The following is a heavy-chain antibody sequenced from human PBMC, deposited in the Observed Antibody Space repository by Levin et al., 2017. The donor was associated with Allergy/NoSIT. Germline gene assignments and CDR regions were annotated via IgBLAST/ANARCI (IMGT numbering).Heavy chain of an antibody. CDR1: GGSFRGYY. CDR2: INHSGST. CDR3: ARANARRLGL. D-gene: IGHD4-11*01. J-gene: IGHJ6*02. Sequence: SQTLSLPCAVYGGSFRGYYWSWIRQPPGKGLEWIGEINHSGSTNYNPSLKSRVTISVDTSKNQFSLKLSSVTAADTAVYYCARANARRLGLWGQGTTVTVSS. V-gene: IGHV4-34*01.